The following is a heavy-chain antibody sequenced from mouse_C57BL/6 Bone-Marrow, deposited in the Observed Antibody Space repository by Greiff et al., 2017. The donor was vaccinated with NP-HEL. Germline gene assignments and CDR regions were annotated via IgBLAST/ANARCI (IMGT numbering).Heavy chain of an antibody. Sequence: EVKLQESGPELVKPGASVKISCKASGYSFTGYYMNWVKQSPEKSLEWIGEINPSTGGTTYNQKFKAKATLTVDKSSSTAYMQLKSLTSEDSAVYYCARHLYSFYAMDYWGQGTSVTVSS. CDR3: ARHLYSFYAMDY. CDR2: INPSTGGT. V-gene: IGHV1-42*01. CDR1: GYSFTGYY. D-gene: IGHD2-12*01. J-gene: IGHJ4*01.